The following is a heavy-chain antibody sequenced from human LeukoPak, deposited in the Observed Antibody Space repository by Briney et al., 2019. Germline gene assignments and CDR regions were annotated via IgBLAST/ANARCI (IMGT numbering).Heavy chain of an antibody. CDR1: GGSISSYY. V-gene: IGHV4-59*01. Sequence: SETLSLTCTVSGGSISSYYWSWIRQPPGKGLEWIGYIYYSGTTNYNPSLKSRVTISVDTSKNQFSLKLSSVTAADTAVYYCAREYSSSWFDYWGQGTLVTVSS. J-gene: IGHJ4*02. CDR2: IYYSGTT. CDR3: AREYSSSWFDY. D-gene: IGHD6-13*01.